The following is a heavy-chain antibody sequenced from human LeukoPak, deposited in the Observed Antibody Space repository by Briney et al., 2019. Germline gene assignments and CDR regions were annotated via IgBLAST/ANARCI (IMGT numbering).Heavy chain of an antibody. V-gene: IGHV3-7*03. J-gene: IGHJ4*02. Sequence: PGGSLRLSCAASGSTFSSYWMSWVRQAPGKGLEWVANIKQDGSEKYYVDSVKGRFTISRDNAKNSLYLQMNSLRAEDTAVYYCARGSYYYGSGSYYESYYFDYWGQGTLVTVSS. CDR3: ARGSYYYGSGSYYESYYFDY. D-gene: IGHD3-10*01. CDR2: IKQDGSEK. CDR1: GSTFSSYW.